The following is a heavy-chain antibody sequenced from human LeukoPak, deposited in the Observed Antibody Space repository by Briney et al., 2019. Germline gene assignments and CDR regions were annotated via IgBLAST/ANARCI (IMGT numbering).Heavy chain of an antibody. D-gene: IGHD4-17*01. V-gene: IGHV3-23*01. CDR3: AKGSLQDYAPPLKTDY. Sequence: PGGSLRLSCAASGFTFSSYAMSWVRQAPGKGLEWVSAISGSGGSTYYADSVKGRFTISRDNSKNTLYLQMNSLRAEDTAVYYCAKGSLQDYAPPLKTDYWGQGTLVTVSS. J-gene: IGHJ4*02. CDR2: ISGSGGST. CDR1: GFTFSSYA.